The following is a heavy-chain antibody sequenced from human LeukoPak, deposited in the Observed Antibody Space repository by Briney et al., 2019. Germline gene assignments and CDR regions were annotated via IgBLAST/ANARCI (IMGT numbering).Heavy chain of an antibody. V-gene: IGHV4-4*07. CDR2: IYTSGST. CDR1: GGSISSYY. D-gene: IGHD3-3*01. CDR3: ARDIYYDFWSGYSGYYYYGMDV. Sequence: SETLSLTCTVSGGSISSYYWSWIRQPAGKGLEWIGRIYTSGSTNYNPSLKSRVTMSVGTSKNQFSLKLSSVTAADTAVYYCARDIYYDFWSGYSGYYYYGMDVWGQGTTVTVSS. J-gene: IGHJ6*02.